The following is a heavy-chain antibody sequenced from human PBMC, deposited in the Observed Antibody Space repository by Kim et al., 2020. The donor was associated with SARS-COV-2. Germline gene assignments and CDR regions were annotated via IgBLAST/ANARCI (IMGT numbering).Heavy chain of an antibody. CDR2: IYYSGST. CDR1: GGSISSSSYY. V-gene: IGHV4-39*01. Sequence: SETLSLTCTVSGGSISSSSYYWGWIRQPPGKGLEWIGSIYYSGSTYYNPSLKSRVTIPVDTSKNQFSLKLSSVTAADTAVYYCARQTRRWLQLHEVDYFDYWGQGTPVTVSS. CDR3: ARQTRRWLQLHEVDYFDY. D-gene: IGHD5-12*01. J-gene: IGHJ4*02.